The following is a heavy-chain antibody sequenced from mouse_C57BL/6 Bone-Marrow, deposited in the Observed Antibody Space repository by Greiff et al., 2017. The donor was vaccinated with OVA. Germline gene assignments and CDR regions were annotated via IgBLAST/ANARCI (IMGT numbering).Heavy chain of an antibody. D-gene: IGHD1-1*01. J-gene: IGHJ2*01. CDR2: IYPGSGST. Sequence: QVQLQQPGAELVKPGASVKMSCKASGYTFTSYWITWVKQRPGQGLEWIGDIYPGSGSTNYNEKFKSKATLTVDTSSSTAYMQLSSLTSEDAAVXDCASGVYGSSYGYWGQGTTLTVSS. CDR1: GYTFTSYW. V-gene: IGHV1-55*01. CDR3: ASGVYGSSYGY.